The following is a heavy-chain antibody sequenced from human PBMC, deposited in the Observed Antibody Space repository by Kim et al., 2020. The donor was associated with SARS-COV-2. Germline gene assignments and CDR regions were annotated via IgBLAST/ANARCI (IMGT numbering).Heavy chain of an antibody. CDR3: ARGVRYFDWLLTPFASQVGGLDY. CDR1: GGSFSGYY. V-gene: IGHV4-34*01. D-gene: IGHD3-9*01. J-gene: IGHJ4*02. CDR2: INHSGST. Sequence: SETLSLTCAVYGGSFSGYYWSWIRQPPGKGLEWIGEINHSGSTNYNPSLKSRVTISVDTSKNQFSLKLSSVTAADTAVYYCARGVRYFDWLLTPFASQVGGLDYWGQGTLVTVSS.